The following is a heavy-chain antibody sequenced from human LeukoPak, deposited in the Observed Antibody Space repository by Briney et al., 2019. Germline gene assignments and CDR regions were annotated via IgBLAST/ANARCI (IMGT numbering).Heavy chain of an antibody. CDR2: INPGSGNT. J-gene: IGHJ6*03. CDR1: GYTFTSYY. Sequence: ASVKVSCKASGYTFTSYYMYWVRQAPEQGLEWMGIINPGSGNTIYAQEFQGRFTMTRDTSTTTVYMELSSLRFEDTAVYYCARVPPYYYYMDVWGKGTTVTVSS. CDR3: ARVPPYYYYMDV. V-gene: IGHV1-46*01.